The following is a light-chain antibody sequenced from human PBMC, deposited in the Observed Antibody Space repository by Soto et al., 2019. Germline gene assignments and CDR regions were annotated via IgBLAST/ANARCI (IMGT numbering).Light chain of an antibody. CDR2: GTS. CDR3: QQYATSPWT. Sequence: EIVLTQSPGTLSLSPGERAALSCRASQSVSSNYFAWYQQKPGQAPRLLIYGTSSRATGIPDRFSGSGFGTDFTLTISRLEPEDFAVYYCQQYATSPWTFGQGTKVEIK. V-gene: IGKV3-20*01. J-gene: IGKJ1*01. CDR1: QSVSSNY.